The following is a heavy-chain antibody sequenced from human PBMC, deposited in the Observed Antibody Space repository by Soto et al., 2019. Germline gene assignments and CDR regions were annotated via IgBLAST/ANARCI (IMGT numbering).Heavy chain of an antibody. V-gene: IGHV1-69*06. CDR3: ARAYSSSWPYYYYGMDV. J-gene: IGHJ6*02. Sequence: EASVKVSCKASGGTFSSYAISWVRQAPGQGLEWMGGIIPIFGTANYAQKFQGRVTITADKSTSTAYMELSSLRSEDTAVYYCARAYSSSWPYYYYGMDVWGQGTTVTAP. CDR2: IIPIFGTA. CDR1: GGTFSSYA. D-gene: IGHD6-13*01.